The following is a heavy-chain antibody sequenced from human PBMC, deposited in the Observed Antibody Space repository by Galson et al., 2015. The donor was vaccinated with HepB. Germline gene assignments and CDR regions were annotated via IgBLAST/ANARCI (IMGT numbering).Heavy chain of an antibody. CDR2: ISYDGSNK. D-gene: IGHD3-16*02. CDR1: GFSFSGYA. V-gene: IGHV3-30*18. CDR3: AKGGYHPPDY. J-gene: IGHJ4*02. Sequence: SLRLSCAASGFSFSGYAMIWVRQAPGKGLEWVAVISYDGSNKYYADSVKGRFTISRDNSKNTLYLQMNSLRAEDTAVYYCAKGGYHPPDYWGQGTLVTVSS.